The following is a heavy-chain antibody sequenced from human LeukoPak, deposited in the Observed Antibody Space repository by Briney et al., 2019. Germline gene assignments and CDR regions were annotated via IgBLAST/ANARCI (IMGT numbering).Heavy chain of an antibody. V-gene: IGHV4-59*02. CDR3: ARGVVVAGPAFDY. Sequence: GSLRLSCVTSGFTVSSNYMSWIRQPPGKGLEWIGYVYYSGSTNYNPSLKSRVTISVDTSKNQFSLKLSSVTAADTAVYYCARGVVVAGPAFDYWGQGTLVTVSS. CDR2: VYYSGST. D-gene: IGHD2-15*01. CDR1: GFTVSSNY. J-gene: IGHJ4*02.